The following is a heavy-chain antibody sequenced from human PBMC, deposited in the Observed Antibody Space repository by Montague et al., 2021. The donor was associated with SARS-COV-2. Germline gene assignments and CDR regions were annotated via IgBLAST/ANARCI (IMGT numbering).Heavy chain of an antibody. V-gene: IGHV4-59*11. Sequence: SETLSLTCTVSGGSMSDHYWPGFRQPPGKGLEWLAYIYYSGGINSNASXXSRVSMSVDTSKNQFSLKLTSVTAADTAVYYCARAVSVRRAVNWFDPWGQGTLVTVSS. D-gene: IGHD3-10*01. CDR3: ARAVSVRRAVNWFDP. CDR2: IYYSGGI. J-gene: IGHJ5*02. CDR1: GGSMSDHY.